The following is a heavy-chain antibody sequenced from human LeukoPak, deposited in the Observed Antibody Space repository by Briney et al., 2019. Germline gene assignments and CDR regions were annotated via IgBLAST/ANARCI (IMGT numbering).Heavy chain of an antibody. CDR2: TNPNSGGT. J-gene: IGHJ5*02. CDR3: AGDRMGATGNNWFDP. CDR1: GYTFTGYY. Sequence: ASVKVSCKASGYTFTGYYMHWVRQAPGQGFEWMGWTNPNSGGTNYAQKFQGRVTMTRDTSISTAYMELSRLRSDDTAVYYCAGDRMGATGNNWFDPWGQGTLVTVSS. D-gene: IGHD1-26*01. V-gene: IGHV1-2*02.